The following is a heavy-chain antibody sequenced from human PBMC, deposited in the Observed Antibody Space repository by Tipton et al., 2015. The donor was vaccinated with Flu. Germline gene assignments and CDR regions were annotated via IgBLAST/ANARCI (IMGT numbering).Heavy chain of an antibody. CDR3: ARGRGYGDYVTPH. CDR2: INPSFGNT. V-gene: IGHV1-46*01. CDR1: GYTFTAYF. Sequence: QLVQSGAEVKKPGASVKISCRASGYTFTAYFVHWVRQAPRQGLEWVGMINPSFGNTNYGRKFQGRLTVTRDMSTTTVYMELSSLTSEDTAVYYCARGRGYGDYVTPHWGQGTLLTVSS. J-gene: IGHJ4*02. D-gene: IGHD4-17*01.